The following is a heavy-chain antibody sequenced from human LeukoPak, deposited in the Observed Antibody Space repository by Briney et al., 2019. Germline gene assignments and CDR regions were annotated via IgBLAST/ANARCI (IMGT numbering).Heavy chain of an antibody. J-gene: IGHJ5*02. CDR3: AREGRHYYDANWFDP. D-gene: IGHD3-16*01. CDR2: ISYDGSNK. V-gene: IGHV3-30-3*01. CDR1: GFTFSSYA. Sequence: GGSLRLSCAASGFTFSSYAMHWVRQAPGKGLEWVAVISYDGSNKYYADSVKGRFTISRDNSKNTLYLQMNSLRAEDTAVYYCAREGRHYYDANWFDPWGQGTLVTVSS.